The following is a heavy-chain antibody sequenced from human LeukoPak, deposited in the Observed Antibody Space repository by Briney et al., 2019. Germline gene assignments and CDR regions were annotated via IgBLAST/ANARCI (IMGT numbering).Heavy chain of an antibody. J-gene: IGHJ4*02. V-gene: IGHV4-59*01. CDR3: ARANYGDLFFDY. D-gene: IGHD4-17*01. CDR1: GGSISSYY. Sequence: SETLSLTYTVPGGSISSYYWSWIRQPPGKGLEWIGYIYYSGSTNYNPSLKSRVTISVDTSKNQFSLKLSSVSAADTAVYYCARANYGDLFFDYWGQGTLVTVSS. CDR2: IYYSGST.